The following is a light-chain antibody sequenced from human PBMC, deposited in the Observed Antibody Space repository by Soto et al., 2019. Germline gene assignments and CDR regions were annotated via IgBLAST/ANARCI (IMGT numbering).Light chain of an antibody. CDR3: QQYNSYWT. CDR2: DAS. CDR1: HSISSW. V-gene: IGKV1-5*01. Sequence: DIQITQSPSTLSASVGDRVTITCRASHSISSWLAWYQQKPGKAPNLLIYDASTLESGVPSRFSGSGSGTEFTLTISSLQPDDFATYYCQQYNSYWTFGQGTKVDI. J-gene: IGKJ1*01.